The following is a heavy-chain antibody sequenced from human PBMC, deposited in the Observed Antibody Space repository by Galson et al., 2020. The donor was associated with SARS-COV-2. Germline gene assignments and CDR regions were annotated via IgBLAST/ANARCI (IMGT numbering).Heavy chain of an antibody. Sequence: SVKVSCKASGDTFNTYNVNWVRQAPGQGLEWMGRVIPILGIAEYAQKFQGRVTITADRSSSTAYMELSGLRSEDTAVYYCARDEHHLQSDWFFDLWGRGTVVSVSS. CDR3: ARDEHHLQSDWFFDL. D-gene: IGHD1-1*01. CDR2: VIPILGIA. V-gene: IGHV1-69*04. J-gene: IGHJ2*01. CDR1: GDTFNTYN.